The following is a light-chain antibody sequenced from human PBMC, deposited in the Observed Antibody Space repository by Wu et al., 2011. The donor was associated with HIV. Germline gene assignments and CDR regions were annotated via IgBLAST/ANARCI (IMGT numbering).Light chain of an antibody. V-gene: IGKV1-27*01. J-gene: IGKJ4*01. CDR2: AAS. CDR3: LKCNSAPXI. Sequence: DIQMTQSPSSLSASVGDTVTITCRASQDISNSLAWYQQKPGKVPKLLIYAASTLQSEVSSRFSGSGSGTDFTLTINSLQPEDVATYFCLKCNSAPXIFGGGTKVEI. CDR1: QDISNS.